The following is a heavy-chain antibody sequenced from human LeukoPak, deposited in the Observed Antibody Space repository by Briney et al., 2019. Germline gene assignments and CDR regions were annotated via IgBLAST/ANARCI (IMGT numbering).Heavy chain of an antibody. CDR2: IYGSGST. CDR1: GDPMSSFY. V-gene: IGHV4-4*07. Sequence: SETLSLTCSVSGDPMSSFYWNWIRQPAGKGLEWIGRIYGSGSTNYNPSLKSRVTMSIDTSNNQFSLRLRSVTAADTAVYYCARDESGNFPNWFDPWGQGTLVTDSS. D-gene: IGHD1-26*01. J-gene: IGHJ5*02. CDR3: ARDESGNFPNWFDP.